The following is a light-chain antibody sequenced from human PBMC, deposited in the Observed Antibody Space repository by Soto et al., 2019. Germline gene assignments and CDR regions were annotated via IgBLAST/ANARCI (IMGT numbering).Light chain of an antibody. Sequence: IQLTQSPSSLSASVGDRVTITCRASQDISSYLAWYQQKPGEAPKLLIYAASTLQSGLPSRFSGSGSGTDFTLTIRNLQPEDFATYYCQRLNIYPPYTFGQGTKLEIK. V-gene: IGKV1-9*01. J-gene: IGKJ2*01. CDR3: QRLNIYPPYT. CDR1: QDISSY. CDR2: AAS.